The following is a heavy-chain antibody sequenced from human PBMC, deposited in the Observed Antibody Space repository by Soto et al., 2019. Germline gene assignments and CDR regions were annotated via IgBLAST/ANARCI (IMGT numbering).Heavy chain of an antibody. Sequence: SETLSLGCTVYGGSFSDDYWSWVRQPPEKGRGWIGEINHSGSTNYNPALNSRVTISVDTSKNQFSLKLSSVTAADTAVYYCARDQPTRYYESIGYRDYWGQGTLVT. CDR3: ARDQPTRYYESIGYRDY. J-gene: IGHJ4*02. V-gene: IGHV4-34*01. D-gene: IGHD3-22*01. CDR2: INHSGST. CDR1: GGSFSDDY.